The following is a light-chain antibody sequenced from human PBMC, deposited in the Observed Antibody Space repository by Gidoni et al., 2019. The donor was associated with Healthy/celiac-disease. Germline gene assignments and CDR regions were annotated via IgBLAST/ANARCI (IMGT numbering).Light chain of an antibody. Sequence: QAVVTQEPSLTVSPGGTVTLTCGSSTGAVTSGHYHYGFQKKPGQAPRTLIYDTSNKHSWTPARFSGSLLGGKAALTLSGAQPEDEADYYCLLYYSGARVFGGGTKLTVL. CDR1: TGAVTSGHY. J-gene: IGLJ3*02. CDR3: LLYYSGARV. V-gene: IGLV7-46*01. CDR2: DTS.